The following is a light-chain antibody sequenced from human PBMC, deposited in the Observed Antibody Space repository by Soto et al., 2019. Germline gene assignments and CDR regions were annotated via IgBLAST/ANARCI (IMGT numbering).Light chain of an antibody. J-gene: IGKJ1*01. CDR1: QSGSSN. CDR2: GAS. V-gene: IGKV3-15*01. CDR3: QLYNNWPPWT. Sequence: EIVMTQSPATLSVSPGERATLSCRASQSGSSNLAWYQQKPGQAPRLIIYGASTRATGIPTRFSGSGSRTEFTLTLSSLQSEDFAVSYWQLYNNWPPWTFGQGTKVEIK.